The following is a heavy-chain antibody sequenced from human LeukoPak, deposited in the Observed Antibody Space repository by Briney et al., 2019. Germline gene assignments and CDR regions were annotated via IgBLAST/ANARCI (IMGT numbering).Heavy chain of an antibody. CDR3: ARRTGFPYNWFDP. D-gene: IGHD1-1*01. CDR1: GYTFTSYD. V-gene: IGHV1-8*01. Sequence: ASVKVSCKASGYTFTSYDINWVRQATGQGLEWMGRMNPNSGNTGYAQKFQGRVTMTRNTSISTAYMELSSLRSEDTAVYYCARRTGFPYNWFDPWGQGTLVTVSS. J-gene: IGHJ5*02. CDR2: MNPNSGNT.